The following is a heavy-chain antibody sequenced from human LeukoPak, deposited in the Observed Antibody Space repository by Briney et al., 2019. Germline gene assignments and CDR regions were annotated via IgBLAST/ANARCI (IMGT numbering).Heavy chain of an antibody. J-gene: IGHJ4*02. V-gene: IGHV1-2*02. CDR1: GYTFTGYY. CDR3: ARVRVGAKRIDY. Sequence: GASVKVSCKASGYTFTGYYMHWVRQAPGQGLEWMGWINPNSGGTNYAQKFQGRVTMTRDPSISTAYMELSRLRSDDTAVYYCARVRVGAKRIDYWGQGTLVTVSS. D-gene: IGHD1-26*01. CDR2: INPNSGGT.